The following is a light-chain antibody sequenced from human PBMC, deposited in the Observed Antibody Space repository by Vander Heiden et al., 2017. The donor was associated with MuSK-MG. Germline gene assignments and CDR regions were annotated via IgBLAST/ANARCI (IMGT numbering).Light chain of an antibody. CDR2: DAS. V-gene: IGKV3-11*01. CDR1: QSVSSY. CDR3: QQRSNWPPLT. Sequence: IVLTQPPATLPLSPGERATLSCRASQSVSSYLAWYQQKPGQAPRLLIYDASNRATGIPARFSGSGSGTDFTLTISSLEPEDFAVYYCQQRSNWPPLTFGGGTKVEIK. J-gene: IGKJ4*01.